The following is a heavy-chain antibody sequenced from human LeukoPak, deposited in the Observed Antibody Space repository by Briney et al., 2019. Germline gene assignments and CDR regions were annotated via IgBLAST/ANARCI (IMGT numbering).Heavy chain of an antibody. CDR1: GGSFSGYY. V-gene: IGHV4-34*01. CDR2: INHSGST. Sequence: SETLSLTCVVYGGSFSGYYWSWIRQPPGKGLEWIGEINHSGSTNYNPSLKSRVTISVDTSKNQFSLKLSSVTAADTAVYYCARAISGYSYGYPISGYFDYWGQGTLVTVSS. J-gene: IGHJ4*02. D-gene: IGHD5-18*01. CDR3: ARAISGYSYGYPISGYFDY.